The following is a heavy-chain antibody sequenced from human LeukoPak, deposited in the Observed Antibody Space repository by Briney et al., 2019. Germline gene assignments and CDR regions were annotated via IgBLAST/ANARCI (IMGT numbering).Heavy chain of an antibody. CDR3: ARDPWATYSDYDSSY. V-gene: IGHV1-69*06. CDR2: IIPIFGTA. Sequence: SVKVSCKASGGTFSSYAISWVRQAPGQGLEWMGGIIPIFGTANYAQKFQGRVTITADKSTSTAYMELRRLRSDDTAVYYCARDPWATYSDYDSSYWGQGTLVTVSS. CDR1: GGTFSSYA. D-gene: IGHD5-12*01. J-gene: IGHJ4*02.